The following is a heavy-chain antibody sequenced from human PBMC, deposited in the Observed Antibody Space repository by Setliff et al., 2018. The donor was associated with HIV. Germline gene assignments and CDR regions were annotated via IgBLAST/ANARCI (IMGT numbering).Heavy chain of an antibody. Sequence: ASVKVSCKTSGYTFDAYNMHWVRQAPGQGLEWMGIINPFGGTTTYAQKFQGRVTMTRDTSTSTVYMELTNLRSEDTAVYYCARERTTLTPHGLGYMDVWGKGTTVTVSS. CDR1: GYTFDAYN. J-gene: IGHJ6*03. CDR2: INPFGGTT. CDR3: ARERTTLTPHGLGYMDV. V-gene: IGHV1-46*02. D-gene: IGHD4-4*01.